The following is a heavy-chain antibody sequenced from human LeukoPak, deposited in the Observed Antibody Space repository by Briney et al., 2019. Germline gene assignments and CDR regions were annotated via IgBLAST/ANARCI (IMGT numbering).Heavy chain of an antibody. CDR1: GYTFTSYD. Sequence: ASVKVSCKASGYTFTSYDINWVRQATAQGLEWMGWMNPSSGNTGYEQKFQGRVIMTRNNSISTAYMELSSVRSEDTSVYYCARGGPLYYGSGSYYNLDDWGQGTLVTVSS. D-gene: IGHD3-10*01. V-gene: IGHV1-8*01. CDR3: ARGGPLYYGSGSYYNLDD. J-gene: IGHJ4*02. CDR2: MNPSSGNT.